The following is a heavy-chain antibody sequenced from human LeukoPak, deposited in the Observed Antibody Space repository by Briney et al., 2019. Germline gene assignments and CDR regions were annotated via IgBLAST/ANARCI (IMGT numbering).Heavy chain of an antibody. V-gene: IGHV1-8*01. Sequence: GASVKVSCKASGYTFTSYDINWVRQATGRGLEWMGWMNPNSGNTGYAQKFQGRVTMTRNTSISTAYMELSSLRSEDTAVYYCARGTARIQLWPPSDYWYYGMDVWGQGTTVTVSS. CDR1: GYTFTSYD. D-gene: IGHD5-18*01. J-gene: IGHJ6*02. CDR3: ARGTARIQLWPPSDYWYYGMDV. CDR2: MNPNSGNT.